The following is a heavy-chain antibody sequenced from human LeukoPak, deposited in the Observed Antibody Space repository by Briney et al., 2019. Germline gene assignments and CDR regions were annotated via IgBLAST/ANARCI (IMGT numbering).Heavy chain of an antibody. Sequence: HPGTSLRLSCVASGFTFSSYSMNWVRQAPGKGLEWVSYIRSSGATIYYADSVRGRFTISRDNAKNSVYLQMNSLRDEDTAVYYCVRDPDALDYWGQGTLVTVSS. V-gene: IGHV3-48*02. CDR2: IRSSGATI. CDR3: VRDPDALDY. CDR1: GFTFSSYS. J-gene: IGHJ4*02.